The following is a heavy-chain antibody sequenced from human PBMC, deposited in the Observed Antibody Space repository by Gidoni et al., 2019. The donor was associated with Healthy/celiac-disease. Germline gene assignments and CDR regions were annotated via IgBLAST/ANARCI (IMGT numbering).Heavy chain of an antibody. V-gene: IGHV4-34*01. CDR1: GGSFSGYY. D-gene: IGHD1-26*01. CDR3: AMGAGIVGATRVRWFDP. Sequence: QVQLQQWGAGLLKPSETRSLTCAVYGGSFSGYYWSWIRQPPGKGLEWIGEINHSGSTNYNPSLKSRVTISVDTSKNQFSLKLSSVTAADTAVYYCAMGAGIVGATRVRWFDPWGQGTLVTVSS. CDR2: INHSGST. J-gene: IGHJ5*02.